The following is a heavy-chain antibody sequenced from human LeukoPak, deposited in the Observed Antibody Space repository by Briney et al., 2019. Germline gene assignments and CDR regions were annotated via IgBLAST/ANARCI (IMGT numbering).Heavy chain of an antibody. CDR1: GLTFRSYE. Sequence: GGSLRLSCVVSGLTFRSYEMNWVRQAPGKGLEWVSYISSGGSITYYADSVKGRFTISRDNSKNTLYLQMNSLRAEDTAVCYCAKVTSGYDTRDYWGQGTLVTVSS. V-gene: IGHV3-23*01. J-gene: IGHJ4*02. CDR3: AKVTSGYDTRDY. CDR2: ISSGGSIT. D-gene: IGHD5-12*01.